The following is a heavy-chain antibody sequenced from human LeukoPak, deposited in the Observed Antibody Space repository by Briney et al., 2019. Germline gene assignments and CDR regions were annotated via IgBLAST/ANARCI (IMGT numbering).Heavy chain of an antibody. CDR2: IYSGGST. D-gene: IGHD3-22*01. Sequence: GGSLRLSCAASGFTVSSNYMSWVRQAPGKGLEWVSVIYSGGSTYYADSVKGRFTISRDNSKNTLYLQMNSLRAEDTAVYYCARDGGSSGYYYFGAFFDYWGQGTLVTVSS. V-gene: IGHV3-66*01. CDR1: GFTVSSNY. J-gene: IGHJ4*02. CDR3: ARDGGSSGYYYFGAFFDY.